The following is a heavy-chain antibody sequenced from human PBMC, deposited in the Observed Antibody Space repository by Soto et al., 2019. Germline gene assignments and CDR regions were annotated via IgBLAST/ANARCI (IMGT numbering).Heavy chain of an antibody. CDR2: IIPISGAA. CDR3: ARDMTRTVVPYFDF. D-gene: IGHD1-7*01. J-gene: IGHJ4*02. Sequence: ASVKVSCKASGCTFSNYVVNWVRQAPGQGLEWMGRIIPISGAANYAQKFQGRVTITADKSTSTSYMELSSLRSEDTAVYYCARDMTRTVVPYFDFWGQGTLVTVSS. V-gene: IGHV1-69*06. CDR1: GCTFSNYV.